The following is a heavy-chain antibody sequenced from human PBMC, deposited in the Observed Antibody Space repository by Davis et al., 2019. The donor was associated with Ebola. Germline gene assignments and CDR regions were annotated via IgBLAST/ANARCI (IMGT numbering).Heavy chain of an antibody. CDR3: AREGLVDGYNPSGFDY. CDR1: GFTFSDYY. Sequence: GESLKISCAASGFTFSDYYMSWIRQAPGKGLEWVSYISSSGSTIYYADSVKGRFTISRDNAKNSLYLQMNSLRDEDTAVYYCAREGLVDGYNPSGFDYWGQGTLVTVSS. D-gene: IGHD5-24*01. V-gene: IGHV3-11*04. CDR2: ISSSGSTI. J-gene: IGHJ4*02.